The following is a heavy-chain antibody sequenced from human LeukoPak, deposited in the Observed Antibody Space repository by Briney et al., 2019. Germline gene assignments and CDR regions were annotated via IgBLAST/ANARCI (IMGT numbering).Heavy chain of an antibody. CDR3: AKDPGYTDYFDY. Sequence: GGSLRLSCAASGFTFSSNGMHWVRQAPGKGLEWVAVISYDGSNKYYTDSVKGRFTISRDNSKNTLYLQMNSLRAEDTAVYYCAKDPGYTDYFDYWGQGTLVTVSS. CDR2: ISYDGSNK. J-gene: IGHJ4*02. CDR1: GFTFSSNG. D-gene: IGHD5-18*01. V-gene: IGHV3-30-3*02.